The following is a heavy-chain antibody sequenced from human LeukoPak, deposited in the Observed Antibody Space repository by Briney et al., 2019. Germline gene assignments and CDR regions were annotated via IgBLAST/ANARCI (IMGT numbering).Heavy chain of an antibody. V-gene: IGHV3-23*01. D-gene: IGHD3-9*01. CDR3: AEDGSYDILTGYHAFDI. CDR2: ISGSGGST. J-gene: IGHJ3*02. Sequence: QPGGSLRLSCAASGFTFSSYAMSWVRQAPGKGLEWVSAISGSGGSTYYADSVKGRFTISRDNSKNTLYLRMNSLRAEDTAVYYCAEDGSYDILTGYHAFDIWGQGTMVTVSS. CDR1: GFTFSSYA.